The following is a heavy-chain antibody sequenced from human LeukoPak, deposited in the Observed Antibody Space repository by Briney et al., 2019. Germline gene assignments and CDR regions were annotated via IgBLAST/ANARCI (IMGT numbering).Heavy chain of an antibody. CDR1: GYTFTSYY. CDR2: INPSGGST. J-gene: IGHJ4*02. CDR3: TRTYYYGSGSFYY. D-gene: IGHD3-10*01. V-gene: IGHV1-46*01. Sequence: ASVKVSCKASGYTFTSYYMHWVRQAPGQGLEWMGIINPSGGSTSYAQKFQGRVTMTRDTSISTAYMELSRLRSDDTAVYYCTRTYYYGSGSFYYWGQGTLVTVSS.